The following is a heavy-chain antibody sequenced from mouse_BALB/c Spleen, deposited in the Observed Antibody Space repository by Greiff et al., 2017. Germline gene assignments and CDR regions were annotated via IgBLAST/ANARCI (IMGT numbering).Heavy chain of an antibody. CDR2: ILPGSGST. CDR3: ARRGPYRFYAMDY. J-gene: IGHJ4*01. V-gene: IGHV1-9*01. D-gene: IGHD2-14*01. CDR1: GYTFSSYW. Sequence: VQLQQSGAELMKPGASVKISCKATGYTFSSYWIEWVKQRPGHGLEWIGEILPGSGSTNYNEKFKGKATFTADTSSNTAYMQLSSLTSEDSAVYYCARRGPYRFYAMDYWGQGTSVTVSS.